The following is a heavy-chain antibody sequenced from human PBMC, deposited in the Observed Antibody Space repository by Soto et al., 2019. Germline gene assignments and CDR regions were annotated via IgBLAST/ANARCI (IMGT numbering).Heavy chain of an antibody. CDR2: IWYDGSNK. D-gene: IGHD2-2*01. CDR1: GFTFSSYG. Sequence: GGSLRLSCAASGFTFSSYGMHWVRQAPGKGLEWVAVIWYDGSNKYYADSVKGRFTISRDNSKNTLYLQMNSLRAEDTAVYYCARSLGVVPAAMPSSSYYYYGMDVWGQGTTVTVSS. V-gene: IGHV3-33*01. J-gene: IGHJ6*02. CDR3: ARSLGVVPAAMPSSSYYYYGMDV.